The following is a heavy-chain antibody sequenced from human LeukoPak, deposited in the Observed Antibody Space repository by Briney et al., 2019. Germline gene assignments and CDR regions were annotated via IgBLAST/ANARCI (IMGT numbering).Heavy chain of an antibody. CDR2: FDPEDGEA. J-gene: IGHJ4*02. D-gene: IGHD1-26*01. Sequence: ASVTVSCKVSGYTLTELSMHWVRQAPGKGLEWMGGFDPEDGEAIYAQKFQGRVTMTEDTSTDTAYMELSSLRSGDTAVYYCATAPMYSGSYFDYWGQGTLVTVSS. V-gene: IGHV1-24*01. CDR3: ATAPMYSGSYFDY. CDR1: GYTLTELS.